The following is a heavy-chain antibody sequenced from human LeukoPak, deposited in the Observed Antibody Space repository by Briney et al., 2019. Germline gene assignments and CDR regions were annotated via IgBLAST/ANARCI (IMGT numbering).Heavy chain of an antibody. CDR1: GYPFTSYD. V-gene: IGHV1-8*03. CDR2: MNPNSGNT. J-gene: IGHJ5*02. D-gene: IGHD6-6*01. Sequence: GASVKVSCKASGYPFTSYDINWVRQATGQGLEWMGWMNPNSGNTGYAQKSQGRVTFSRNTSITTAYMELSSLRSEDTAVYYCARAIRADRRGSWFDPWGQGTLVTVSS. CDR3: ARAIRADRRGSWFDP.